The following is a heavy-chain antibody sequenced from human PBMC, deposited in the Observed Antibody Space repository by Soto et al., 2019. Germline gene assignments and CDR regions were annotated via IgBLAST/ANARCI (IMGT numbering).Heavy chain of an antibody. J-gene: IGHJ3*02. CDR3: XXGLXXXSSTSCYGGAFDI. Sequence: QVQLQESGPGLVKPSETLSLTCTVSGGSISSYYWSWIRQPPGKGLEWIGYIYYSGSTNYNPSLKSRVTISVDTSKNQFSLKLSSVTAADTAVYYCXXGLXXXSSTSCYGGAFDIWGQGTMVTVPS. D-gene: IGHD2-2*01. V-gene: IGHV4-59*01. CDR1: GGSISSYY. CDR2: IYYSGST.